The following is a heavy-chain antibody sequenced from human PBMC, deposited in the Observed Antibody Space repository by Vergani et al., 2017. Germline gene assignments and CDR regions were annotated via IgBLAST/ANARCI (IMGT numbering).Heavy chain of an antibody. CDR2: MNPNSGNT. V-gene: IGHV1-8*02. CDR1: GYTFTSYA. CDR3: ARANWGSYFDY. Sequence: QVQLVQSGAEVKKPGSSVKVSCKASGYTFTSYAMHWVRQAPGQRLEWMGWMNPNSGNTGYAQKFQGRVTMTRNTSISTAYMELSSLRSEDTAVDYCARANWGSYFDYWGQGTLVTVSS. J-gene: IGHJ4*02. D-gene: IGHD7-27*01.